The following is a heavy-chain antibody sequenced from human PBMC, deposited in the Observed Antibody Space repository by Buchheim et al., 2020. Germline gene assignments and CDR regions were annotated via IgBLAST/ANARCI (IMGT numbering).Heavy chain of an antibody. J-gene: IGHJ4*02. CDR3: ARRAEGGSLLDF. Sequence: QVQLQESGPGLVKPSGTLSLTCTVSGGSVRSSNWWSWVRQPPGKGLEWVGEIYYSGSTNYKPSLKSRVTMSVDRSTNQFSPRLSSVTAADTALYYCARRAEGGSLLDFWGQGTL. D-gene: IGHD2-15*01. V-gene: IGHV4-4*02. CDR1: GGSVRSSNW. CDR2: IYYSGST.